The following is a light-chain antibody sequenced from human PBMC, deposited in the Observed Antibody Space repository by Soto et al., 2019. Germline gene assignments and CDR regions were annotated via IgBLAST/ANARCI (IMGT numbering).Light chain of an antibody. CDR3: CSYAGSSNLYV. J-gene: IGLJ1*01. CDR1: SSDVGSYNL. Sequence: QSVLTQPASVSGSPGQSITISCTGTSSDVGSYNLVSWYQQHPGKAPKLMIYEGSKRPSGVSNRFSGSKSGNTASLTISGLQAEDEADYYCCSYAGSSNLYVFGTGTEVTVL. CDR2: EGS. V-gene: IGLV2-23*01.